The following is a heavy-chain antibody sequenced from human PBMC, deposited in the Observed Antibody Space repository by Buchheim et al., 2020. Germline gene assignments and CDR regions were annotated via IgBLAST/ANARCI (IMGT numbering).Heavy chain of an antibody. CDR2: ISSTSSHI. V-gene: IGHV3-48*04. CDR3: ARVAGYDFAY. Sequence: EVQLVESGGGLVQPGGSLRLSCAASGFTFSNYGMNWVRQAPGKGLEWVSYISSTSSHIYYAVSVRGRFTISRDNANNTLYLQMNSLRAEDTAVYYCARVAGYDFAYWGQGTL. J-gene: IGHJ4*02. D-gene: IGHD3-3*01. CDR1: GFTFSNYG.